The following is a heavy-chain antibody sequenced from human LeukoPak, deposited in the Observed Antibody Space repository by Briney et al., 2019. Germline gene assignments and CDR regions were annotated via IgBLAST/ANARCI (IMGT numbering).Heavy chain of an antibody. J-gene: IGHJ4*02. D-gene: IGHD3-16*02. CDR2: IRNDGSIR. V-gene: IGHV3-30*02. CDR1: GFTFSSYG. Sequence: GGSLRLSCAPSGFTFSSYGMHWVRQAPGKGLEWVAFIRNDGSIRYYADSLKGRFTISRDNSKNTLYLQMNSLRDEDTAVYYCARDFFAFGGVIALLDYWGQGTLVTVSS. CDR3: ARDFFAFGGVIALLDY.